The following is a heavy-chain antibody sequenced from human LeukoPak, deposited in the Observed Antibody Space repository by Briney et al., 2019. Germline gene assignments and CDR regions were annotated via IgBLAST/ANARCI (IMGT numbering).Heavy chain of an antibody. Sequence: GGSLSLSCAASGFTFNIFSMNWVRPAPGKGLEWLSCIVSRGDGAIFYRDSVKGRFTVSRDNVKNSLYLQMDSLRDEDTAVYYCARGVGYCSGGRCYNWFDSWGQGTLVTVSS. CDR2: IVSRGDGAI. CDR1: GFTFNIFS. J-gene: IGHJ5*01. CDR3: ARGVGYCSGGRCYNWFDS. D-gene: IGHD2-15*01. V-gene: IGHV3-48*02.